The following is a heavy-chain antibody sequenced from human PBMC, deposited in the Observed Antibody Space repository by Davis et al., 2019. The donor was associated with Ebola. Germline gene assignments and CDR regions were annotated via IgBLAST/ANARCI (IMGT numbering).Heavy chain of an antibody. J-gene: IGHJ6*03. V-gene: IGHV1-2*06. Sequence: ASVTVSRKASRYTLTSYGISWVRQAPGQGLEWMGRINPNSGVANYAQKFQGRVTMTRDTSISTAYMELSRLKSDDTAVYYCARASPTSPKVFPLSLDSTPQDGNVVVACLVQGYDMD. CDR2: INPNSGVA. CDR3: ARASPTSPKVFPLSLDSTPQDGNVVVACLVQGYDMD. CDR1: RYTLTSYG. D-gene: IGHD1-1*01.